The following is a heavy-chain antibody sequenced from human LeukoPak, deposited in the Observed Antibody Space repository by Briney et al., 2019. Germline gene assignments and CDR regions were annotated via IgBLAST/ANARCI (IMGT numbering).Heavy chain of an antibody. V-gene: IGHV4-59*01. CDR3: ARDRGTNWFDP. CDR2: IYYSGST. D-gene: IGHD3-10*01. J-gene: IGHJ5*02. Sequence: SETLSLTCTVSGGSISSYYWTWLRQSPGKGLEWIGYIYYSGSTHYNPSLKSRVTISVDTSKNQFSLKLSSVTAADTAVYYCARDRGTNWFDPWGQGTLVTVSS. CDR1: GGSISSYY.